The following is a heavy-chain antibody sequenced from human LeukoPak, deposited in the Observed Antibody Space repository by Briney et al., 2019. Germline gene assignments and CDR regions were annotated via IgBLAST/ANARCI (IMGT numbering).Heavy chain of an antibody. V-gene: IGHV3-23*01. CDR2: ISGSGGST. J-gene: IGHJ4*02. D-gene: IGHD3-22*01. CDR1: GFTFSSYA. Sequence: GGSLRLSCAASGFTFSSYATSWVRQAPGKGLEWVSAISGSGGSTYYADSVKGRFTISRDNSKNTLYLQMNSLRAEDTAVYYCANNYYDSSGYYYFDYWGQGTLVTVSS. CDR3: ANNYYDSSGYYYFDY.